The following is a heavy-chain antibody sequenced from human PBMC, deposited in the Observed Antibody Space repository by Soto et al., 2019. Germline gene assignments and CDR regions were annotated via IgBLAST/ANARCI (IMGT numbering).Heavy chain of an antibody. CDR3: AKEVGGSRLGELSFFDY. V-gene: IGHV3-23*01. Sequence: GGSLRLSCAASGFTFSSYAMSWVRQAPGKGLEWVSAISGSGGSTYYADSVKGRFTSSRDNSKNTLYLQMHSLRAEDTAVYYCAKEVGGSRLGELSFFDYWGQGTLVTVSS. D-gene: IGHD3-16*02. CDR1: GFTFSSYA. CDR2: ISGSGGST. J-gene: IGHJ4*02.